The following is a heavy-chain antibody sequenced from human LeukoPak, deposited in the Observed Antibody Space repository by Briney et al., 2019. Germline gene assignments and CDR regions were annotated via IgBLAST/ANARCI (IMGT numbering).Heavy chain of an antibody. Sequence: GASVKVSCKASGYTFTGYYMHWVRQAPGQGLEWMGRINPNSGGTNYAQKIQGRVTMTRDTSISTAYMELSRLRSDDTAVYYCARASSSWYLGLNWFDPWGQGTLVTVSS. CDR2: INPNSGGT. CDR1: GYTFTGYY. D-gene: IGHD6-13*01. J-gene: IGHJ5*02. CDR3: ARASSSWYLGLNWFDP. V-gene: IGHV1-2*06.